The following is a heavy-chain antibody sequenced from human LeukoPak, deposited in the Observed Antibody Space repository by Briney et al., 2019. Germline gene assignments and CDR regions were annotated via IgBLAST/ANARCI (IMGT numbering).Heavy chain of an antibody. CDR3: ARIESSSYRSFDY. J-gene: IGHJ4*02. V-gene: IGHV4-4*07. Sequence: SETLSLTCTVSGGSMSSYYWSRIRQPAGKGLEWIGRIYSSGSTNYNPSLKSGVTMSVDTSKNQFSLKLSSVTAADTAVYYCARIESSSYRSFDYWGQGTLVTVSS. CDR2: IYSSGST. CDR1: GGSMSSYY. D-gene: IGHD6-13*01.